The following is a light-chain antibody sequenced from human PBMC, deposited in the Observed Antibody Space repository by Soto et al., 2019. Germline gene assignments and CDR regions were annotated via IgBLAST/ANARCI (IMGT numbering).Light chain of an antibody. CDR3: QHYNNWPPWT. CDR2: RAP. Sequence: EIVMTQSPATLPVSPGERATLSCRASQSVSSNLAWYQQQPAQAPRLLIYRAPTRATGIPAWFSGSGSGTDFTLTISSLQSEDFAVYYCQHYNNWPPWTFGQGTKVEIK. CDR1: QSVSSN. V-gene: IGKV3-15*01. J-gene: IGKJ1*01.